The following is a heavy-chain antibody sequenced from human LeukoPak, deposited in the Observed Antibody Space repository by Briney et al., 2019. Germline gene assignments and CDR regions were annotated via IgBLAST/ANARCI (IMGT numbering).Heavy chain of an antibody. CDR2: ISSTSGDK. J-gene: IGHJ6*03. Sequence: PGGSLRLSCAASGFTFRSYSMNWVRQAPGKGLEWVSSISSTSGDKYYADSVKGRFTISRDNAKNSLYLQMNSLRAEDTAVYYCARDHGPALNYYYMDVWGKGTTVTVSS. CDR1: GFTFRSYS. CDR3: ARDHGPALNYYYMDV. V-gene: IGHV3-21*01.